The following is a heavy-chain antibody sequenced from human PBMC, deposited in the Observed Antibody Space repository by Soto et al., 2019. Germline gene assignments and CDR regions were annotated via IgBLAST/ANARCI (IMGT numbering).Heavy chain of an antibody. CDR1: GGSISSGGYS. V-gene: IGHV4-30-2*01. CDR2: IYHSGST. J-gene: IGHJ5*02. CDR3: ARVVPAVLDWFDP. Sequence: PSETLSLTCAVSGGSISSGGYSWSWIRLPPGKGLEWIGHIYHSGSTYYNPSLKSRVTISVDRSKNLFSLNLSSVTAADTAVYYCARVVPAVLDWFDPWGQGILVTVSS. D-gene: IGHD2-2*01.